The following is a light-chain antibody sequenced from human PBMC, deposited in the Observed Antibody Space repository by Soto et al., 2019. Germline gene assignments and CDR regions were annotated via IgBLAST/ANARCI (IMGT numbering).Light chain of an antibody. CDR3: QHHDSSPTWT. CDR1: QSVSGRF. J-gene: IGKJ1*01. Sequence: EIVLTQSPGTLSLSPGERATLSCRASQSVSGRFLTWYQQKGGQPPRLLIYGASTRATGIPDRFSGSGSGTDFTLTISSLEPEDFAVYYFQHHDSSPTWTFGQGTKLEIK. CDR2: GAS. V-gene: IGKV3-20*01.